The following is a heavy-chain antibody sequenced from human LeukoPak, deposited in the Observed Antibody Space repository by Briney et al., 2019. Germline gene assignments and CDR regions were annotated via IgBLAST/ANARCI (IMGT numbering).Heavy chain of an antibody. Sequence: ASVKVSCKASGYSFNKFGISWVRQAPGPGLEWMGWISGYSGKTDSAQKLQDRVTMTTDNSTSTAYLELRSLRSDDTAVYFCVRVGSAYGDPLEFDLWGQGTLVTVSS. V-gene: IGHV1-18*01. CDR2: ISGYSGKT. J-gene: IGHJ5*02. CDR1: GYSFNKFG. D-gene: IGHD2-21*01. CDR3: VRVGSAYGDPLEFDL.